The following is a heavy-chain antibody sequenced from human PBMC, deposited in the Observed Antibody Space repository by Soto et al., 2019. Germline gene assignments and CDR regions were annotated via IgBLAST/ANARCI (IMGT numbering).Heavy chain of an antibody. V-gene: IGHV1-69*06. CDR1: GGTFSSYA. CDR2: IIPIFGTA. Sequence: SVKVSWKASGGTFSSYAISWVRQAPGQGLEWMGGIIPIFGTANYAQKFQGRVTITADKSTSTPYMELSSLRSEDTAVYYCARVVVAAPGNYFDYCGPGTLVTVST. J-gene: IGHJ4*02. D-gene: IGHD2-15*01. CDR3: ARVVVAAPGNYFDY.